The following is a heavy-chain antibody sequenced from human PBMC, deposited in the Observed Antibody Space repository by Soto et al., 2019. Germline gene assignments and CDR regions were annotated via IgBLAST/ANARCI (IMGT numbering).Heavy chain of an antibody. D-gene: IGHD3-22*01. J-gene: IGHJ4*02. CDR3: ARGGYYDSSGYPSFDY. CDR2: IYHSGST. CDR1: GGSISSGGYS. Sequence: SETLSLTSAVSGGSISSGGYSWSWIRQPPGKGVEWIGYIYHSGSTYYNPSLKSRVTISVDRSKNQFSLKLSSVTAADTAVYYCARGGYYDSSGYPSFDYRGQLTLVTV. V-gene: IGHV4-30-2*01.